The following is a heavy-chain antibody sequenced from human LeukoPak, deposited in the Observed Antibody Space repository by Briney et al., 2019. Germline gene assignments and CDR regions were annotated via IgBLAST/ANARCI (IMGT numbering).Heavy chain of an antibody. D-gene: IGHD3-10*01. CDR2: IYHSGNT. Sequence: KNSETLSLTCAVYVGSFSGYYWSWIRQPPGKGLEWIGEIYHSGNTNYNPSLKSRVTISVDTSKNQFSLKLSSVTAADTAVYYCARLTMIRGLVDYWGQGTLVTVSS. CDR1: VGSFSGYY. CDR3: ARLTMIRGLVDY. V-gene: IGHV4-34*01. J-gene: IGHJ4*02.